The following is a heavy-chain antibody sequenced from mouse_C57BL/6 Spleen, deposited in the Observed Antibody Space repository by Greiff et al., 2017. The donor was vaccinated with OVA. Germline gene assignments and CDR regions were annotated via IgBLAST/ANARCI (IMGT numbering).Heavy chain of an antibody. CDR1: GFTFSDYG. CDR2: ISSGSSTI. CDR3: AGGLRGAMDY. Sequence: EVHLVESGGGLVKPGGSLKLSCAASGFTFSDYGMHWVRQAPEKGLEWVAYISSGSSTIYYADTVKGRFTISRDNAKNTLFLQMTSLRSEDTAMYYCAGGLRGAMDYWGQGTSVTVSS. J-gene: IGHJ4*01. V-gene: IGHV5-17*01.